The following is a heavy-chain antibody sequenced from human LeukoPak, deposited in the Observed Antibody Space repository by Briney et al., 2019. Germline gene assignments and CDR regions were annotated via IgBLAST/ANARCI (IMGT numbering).Heavy chain of an antibody. Sequence: PGRSLRPSSAASGFTFSSYGMHWVRQAPGKGLEWVAVIWYDGSNKYYAGSVKGRFTISRDNSKNTLYLQMNSLRAEDTAVYYCASKYCSGGSCYSWYNAFDIWGQGTMVTVSS. CDR3: ASKYCSGGSCYSWYNAFDI. CDR1: GFTFSSYG. J-gene: IGHJ3*02. CDR2: IWYDGSNK. V-gene: IGHV3-33*01. D-gene: IGHD2-15*01.